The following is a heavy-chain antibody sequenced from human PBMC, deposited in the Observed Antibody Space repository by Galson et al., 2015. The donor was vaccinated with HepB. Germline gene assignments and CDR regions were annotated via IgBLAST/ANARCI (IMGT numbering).Heavy chain of an antibody. CDR3: AKVGQQLVQGLYYYYGMDV. Sequence: SLRLSCAASGFSFSSYAMSWVRQAPGKGLEWVSAISSSGANTYYADSVKGRFAISRDNSKHTLYLQMNSLRAEDTAVYYCAKVGQQLVQGLYYYYGMDVWGQGTTVTVSS. CDR1: GFSFSSYA. D-gene: IGHD6-13*01. V-gene: IGHV3-23*01. CDR2: ISSSGANT. J-gene: IGHJ6*02.